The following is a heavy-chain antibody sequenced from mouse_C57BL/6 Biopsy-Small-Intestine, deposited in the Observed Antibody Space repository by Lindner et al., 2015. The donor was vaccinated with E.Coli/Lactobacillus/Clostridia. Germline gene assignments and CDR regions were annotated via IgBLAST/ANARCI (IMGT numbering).Heavy chain of an antibody. CDR1: GGSFSFYG. D-gene: IGHD5-1-1*01. CDR2: IIPMLGTP. V-gene: IGHV1-81*01. CDR3: TRESTHTWGSSDF. J-gene: IGHJ4*01. Sequence: SVKVSCKASGGSFSFYGLSWIRQAPGQGLEWMGAIIPMLGTPNYAQKFQGRITISADESTSTVYMELSGLRSEDTAVYFCTRESTHTWGSSDFWGQGTLVTVSS.